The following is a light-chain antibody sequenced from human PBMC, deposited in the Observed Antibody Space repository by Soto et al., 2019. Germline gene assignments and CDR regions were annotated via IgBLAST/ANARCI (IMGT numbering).Light chain of an antibody. V-gene: IGLV1-47*01. CDR1: SSNIGSDY. J-gene: IGLJ1*01. CDR3: AAWDDSLVARV. Sequence: QSVLTQPPSASGTPGQRVTISCSGSSSNIGSDYVFWYQQLPGTAPKLLIYRNNQRPSGVPDRFSASKSGTSASLAISGLRSEDEADYYCAAWDDSLVARVFGAGTKLTVL. CDR2: RNN.